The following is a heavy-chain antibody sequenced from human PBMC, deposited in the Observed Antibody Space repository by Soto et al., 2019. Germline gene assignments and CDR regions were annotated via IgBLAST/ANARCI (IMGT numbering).Heavy chain of an antibody. CDR1: GYTFTSYY. D-gene: IGHD3-3*01. CDR2: INPSGGST. Sequence: ASVKVSCKASGYTFTSYYMHGVRQAPGQGLEWMGIINPSGGSTSYAQKFQGRVTMTRDTSTSTVYMELSSLRSEDTAVYYCARDDSIFGVVTPANWFDPWGQGTPVTVSS. CDR3: ARDDSIFGVVTPANWFDP. V-gene: IGHV1-46*01. J-gene: IGHJ5*02.